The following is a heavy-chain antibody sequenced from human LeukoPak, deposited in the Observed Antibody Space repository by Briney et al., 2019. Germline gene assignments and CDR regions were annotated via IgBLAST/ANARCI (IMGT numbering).Heavy chain of an antibody. CDR1: GFTVSSNE. D-gene: IGHD2-2*01. Sequence: GGSLRLSCAASGFTVSSNEMSWVRQAPGKGLEWVSSISGGSTYYADSRKGRFTISRDNSKNTLYLQMNSLRAEDTAAYYCKNTTQSPKSIVVVPAAKHPFDYWGQGTLVTVSS. CDR2: ISGGST. J-gene: IGHJ4*02. CDR3: KNTTQSPKSIVVVPAAKHPFDY. V-gene: IGHV3-38-3*01.